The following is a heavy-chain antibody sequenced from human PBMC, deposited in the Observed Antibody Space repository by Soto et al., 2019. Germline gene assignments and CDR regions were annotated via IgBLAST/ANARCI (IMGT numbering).Heavy chain of an antibody. CDR2: IYHTGST. D-gene: IGHD1-1*01. CDR3: ARATGTLRSRNCDY. Sequence: PSETLSLTCSVSGGSISTVGHYWTWIRQPPGKGQEWIGSIYHTGSTYYSKSLRSRLTMSVDTSKSQFSLRLSSVTAADTAVYYCARATGTLRSRNCDYWGQGSLVTVSS. V-gene: IGHV4-31*03. CDR1: GGSISTVGHY. J-gene: IGHJ4*02.